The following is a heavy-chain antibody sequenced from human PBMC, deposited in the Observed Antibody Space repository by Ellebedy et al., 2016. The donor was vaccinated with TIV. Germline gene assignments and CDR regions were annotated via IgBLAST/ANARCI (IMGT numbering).Heavy chain of an antibody. J-gene: IGHJ4*02. D-gene: IGHD1-26*01. CDR2: IWSDGSNK. Sequence: GESLKISCAASGFTFSSHGRHWVRQAPGKGLVWVAVIWSDGSNKYYADSVKGRFTISRDSSKNTLYLQMNSLRAEDTAVYYCARDRNTIVGATFYFDYWGQGTLVTVSS. V-gene: IGHV3-33*01. CDR1: GFTFSSHG. CDR3: ARDRNTIVGATFYFDY.